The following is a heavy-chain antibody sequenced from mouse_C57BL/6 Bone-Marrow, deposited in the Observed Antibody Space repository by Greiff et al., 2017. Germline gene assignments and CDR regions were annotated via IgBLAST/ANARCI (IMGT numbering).Heavy chain of an antibody. CDR3: ARERGAY. CDR2: IDPSDSYT. CDR1: GYTFTSYW. Sequence: QVQLKQPGAELVRPGTSVKLSCKASGYTFTSYWMHWVKQRPGQGLEWIGVIDPSDSYTNYNQKFKGKATLTVDTSSSTAYMQLSSLTSEDSAVYYCARERGAYWGQGTLVTVSA. V-gene: IGHV1-59*01. J-gene: IGHJ3*01.